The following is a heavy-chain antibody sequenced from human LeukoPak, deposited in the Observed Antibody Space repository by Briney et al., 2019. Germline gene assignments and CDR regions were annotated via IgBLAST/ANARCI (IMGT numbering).Heavy chain of an antibody. CDR1: GFTFSSYS. J-gene: IGHJ4*02. CDR3: ARDLYSSGY. CDR2: ISSSSTI. V-gene: IGHV3-48*02. Sequence: PGGSLRLSCAASGFTFSSYSMNWVRQAPGKGLEWVSYISSSSTIYYADSVKGRFTISRDNAKNSLYLQMNSLRDEDTAVYYCARDLYSSGYWGQGTLVTVSS. D-gene: IGHD6-25*01.